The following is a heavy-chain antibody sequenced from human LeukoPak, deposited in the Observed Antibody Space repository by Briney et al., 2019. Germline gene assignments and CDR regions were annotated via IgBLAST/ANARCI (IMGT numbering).Heavy chain of an antibody. CDR3: AKESDLYFDY. CDR2: ISYDGSNK. V-gene: IGHV3-30*18. J-gene: IGHJ4*02. Sequence: GGSLRLSCAASGFTFSGYGMHWVRQAPGKGLEWVAVISYDGSNKYYADSVKGRFTISRDNSKNTLYLQMNSLRAEDTAVYYCAKESDLYFDYWGQGTLVTVSS. CDR1: GFTFSGYG.